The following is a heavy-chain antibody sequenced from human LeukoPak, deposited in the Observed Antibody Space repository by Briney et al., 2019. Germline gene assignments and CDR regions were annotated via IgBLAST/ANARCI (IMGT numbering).Heavy chain of an antibody. CDR2: ISSSSSYI. D-gene: IGHD1-1*01. V-gene: IGHV3-21*01. CDR3: ARATRKVPGYFDY. CDR1: GFTFSSYS. J-gene: IGHJ4*02. Sequence: GGSLRLSCAASGFTFSSYSMNWVRQAPGKGLEWVSSISSSSSYIYYADSVKGRFTISRDNAKNSLYLQMNSLRAEDTAVYYCARATRKVPGYFDYWGQGTLVTVS.